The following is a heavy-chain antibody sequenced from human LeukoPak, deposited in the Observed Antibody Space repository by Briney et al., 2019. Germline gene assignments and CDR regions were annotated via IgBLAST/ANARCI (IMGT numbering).Heavy chain of an antibody. V-gene: IGHV4-59*12. J-gene: IGHJ4*02. Sequence: SETLSLTCTVSGGSISSYYWGWIRQPPGKGLEWIGYIHYSGSTNYNPSLKSRVTISVDTSKNQFSLKLSSVTAADTAVYYCARDSSSSYIFWGQGTLVTVSS. D-gene: IGHD6-6*01. CDR1: GGSISSYY. CDR2: IHYSGST. CDR3: ARDSSSSYIF.